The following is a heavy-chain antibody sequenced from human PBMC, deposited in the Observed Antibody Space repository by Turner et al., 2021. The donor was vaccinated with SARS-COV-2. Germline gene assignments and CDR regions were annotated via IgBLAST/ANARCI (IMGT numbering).Heavy chain of an antibody. Sequence: QVQLQESGPGLVKPSETLSLTCTVSGGSISSYYWSWIRHPPGKGLEWIGYIYYSGSTKYNPSLKSLVTISVDTSKNQFSLKLSSVTAADTAVYYCARDQAYCGGDCYDYYYYYGMDVWSQGTTVTVSS. CDR1: GGSISSYY. D-gene: IGHD2-21*02. J-gene: IGHJ6*02. CDR2: IYYSGST. CDR3: ARDQAYCGGDCYDYYYYYGMDV. V-gene: IGHV4-59*01.